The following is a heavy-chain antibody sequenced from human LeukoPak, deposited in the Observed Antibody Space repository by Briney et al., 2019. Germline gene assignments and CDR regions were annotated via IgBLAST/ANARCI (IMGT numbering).Heavy chain of an antibody. CDR2: IYHSGST. V-gene: IGHV4-38-2*02. CDR3: ARESKYSSSWSDTGNY. D-gene: IGHD6-13*01. Sequence: SETLSLTCTVSGGSISSYYWSWIRQPPGKGLEWIGSIYHSGSTYYNPSLKSRVTISVDTSKNQFSLKLSSVTAADTAVYYCARESKYSSSWSDTGNYWGQGTLVTVSS. J-gene: IGHJ4*02. CDR1: GGSISSYY.